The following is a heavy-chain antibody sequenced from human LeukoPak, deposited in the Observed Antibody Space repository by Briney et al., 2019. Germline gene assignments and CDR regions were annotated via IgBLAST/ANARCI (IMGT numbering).Heavy chain of an antibody. Sequence: GGSLRLSCAASGFTGSTNYMSWVRQAPGKGLEWVSIIYSGGSTYYADSVKGRFTISRDNSKNTLYLQMNSLRAADTAVYYCAREKEDYYGMDVWGQGTTVNVSS. CDR2: IYSGGST. V-gene: IGHV3-53*01. CDR3: AREKEDYYGMDV. CDR1: GFTGSTNY. J-gene: IGHJ6*02.